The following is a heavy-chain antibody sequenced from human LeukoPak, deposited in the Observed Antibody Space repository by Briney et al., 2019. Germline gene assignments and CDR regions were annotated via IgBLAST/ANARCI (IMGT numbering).Heavy chain of an antibody. Sequence: GGSLRLSCAASGFTFSSYEMNWVRQAPGKGLEWVSCISSSGSTIYYADSVKGRFTISRDNAKNSLYLQMNSLRAEDTAVYYCAGSWYFTSSLDYWGQGTLVTVSS. V-gene: IGHV3-48*03. CDR3: AGSWYFTSSLDY. J-gene: IGHJ4*02. D-gene: IGHD6-13*01. CDR1: GFTFSSYE. CDR2: ISSSGSTI.